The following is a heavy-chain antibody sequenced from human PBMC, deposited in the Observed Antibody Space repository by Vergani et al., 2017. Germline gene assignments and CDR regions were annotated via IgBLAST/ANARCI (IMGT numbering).Heavy chain of an antibody. CDR2: IYNSGNG. J-gene: IGHJ2*01. Sequence: QMQLQASGPGLVKASETLSLTCTVSGDSIISRSYYWGWIRQPPGKGLEWIGSIYNSGNGDSSSSLKRRVTISADTSKNQFSLRLTSVTAADTAVYYCASGKYYSDSTSHFRGRYFDVWGRGTLVTVPS. V-gene: IGHV4-39*01. CDR3: ASGKYYSDSTSHFRGRYFDV. CDR1: GDSIISRSYY. D-gene: IGHD3-16*01.